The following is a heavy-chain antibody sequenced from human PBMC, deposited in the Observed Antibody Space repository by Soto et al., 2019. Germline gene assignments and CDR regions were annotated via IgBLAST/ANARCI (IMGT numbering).Heavy chain of an antibody. V-gene: IGHV3-30*18. D-gene: IGHD5-12*01. CDR2: ISYDGSNK. CDR1: GFTFSSSG. CDR3: AKDLGGYSGYEGLSFDY. J-gene: IGHJ4*02. Sequence: QVQLVESGGGVVQPGRSLRLSCAASGFTFSSSGMPWVRQAPGKGLEWVAVISYDGSNKYYADSVKGGFTISRDNSKNTLYLQMNSLRAEDTAVYYCAKDLGGYSGYEGLSFDYWGQGTLVTVSS.